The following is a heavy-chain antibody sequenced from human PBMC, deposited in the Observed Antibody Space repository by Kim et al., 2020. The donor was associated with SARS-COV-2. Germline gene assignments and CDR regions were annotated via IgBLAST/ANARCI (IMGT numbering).Heavy chain of an antibody. J-gene: IGHJ4*01. CDR1: GGSINNYF. CDR3: ARDRDFSY. V-gene: IGHV4-59*01. CDR2: IYDSGST. D-gene: IGHD3-10*01. Sequence: SETLSLTCTVSGGSINNYFWSWIRQPPGKGLEWIGYIYDSGSTIYNPSLKSRVTISVDTSKNQFSLQLSSVTVADTAVYYCARDRDFSYWGHGTLVIVSS.